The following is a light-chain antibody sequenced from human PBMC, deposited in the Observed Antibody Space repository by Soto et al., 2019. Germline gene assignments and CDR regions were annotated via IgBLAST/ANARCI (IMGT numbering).Light chain of an antibody. CDR3: SSYTTSSTHWV. J-gene: IGLJ3*02. Sequence: QSALTQPASVSGSPGQSITSSCTGTSSDVGGYKYVSWYQQHPGKAPKLMIYEVSNRPSGVSNRFSGSKSGNTASLTISGLQAEDEADYYCSSYTTSSTHWVFGGGTKLTVL. CDR2: EVS. V-gene: IGLV2-14*01. CDR1: SSDVGGYKY.